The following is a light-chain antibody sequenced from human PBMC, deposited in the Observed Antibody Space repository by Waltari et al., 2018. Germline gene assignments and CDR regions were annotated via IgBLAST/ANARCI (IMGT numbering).Light chain of an antibody. J-gene: IGLJ2*01. CDR3: SSYVDSNNIL. Sequence: QSALTQPPSASGSPGQSVTISCPGVSSDVGGHTSVAWYQQHPGKAPKVMIYEVNNRPSGVPDRFSGSKSGNTASLTVSGLQAEDEASYYCSSYVDSNNILFGGGTKLTVL. CDR2: EVN. V-gene: IGLV2-8*01. CDR1: SSDVGGHTS.